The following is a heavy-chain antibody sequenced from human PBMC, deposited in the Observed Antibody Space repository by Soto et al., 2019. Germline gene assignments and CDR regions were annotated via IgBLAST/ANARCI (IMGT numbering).Heavy chain of an antibody. CDR1: GLTFSSYS. CDR2: ISSSSSTI. CDR3: ASGYSGPSPDIRMS. Sequence: HPGGSLRLSCAASGLTFSSYSMNWVRQAPGKRLEWVSYISSSSSTIYYADSVKGRFTISRDNAKNSLYLQMNSLRAEYTVVYYCASGYSGPSPDIRMSWGQGTLVTVSS. V-gene: IGHV3-48*01. D-gene: IGHD5-12*01. J-gene: IGHJ4*02.